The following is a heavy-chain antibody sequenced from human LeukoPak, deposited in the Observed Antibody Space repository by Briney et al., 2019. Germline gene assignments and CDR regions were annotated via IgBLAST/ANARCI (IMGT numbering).Heavy chain of an antibody. V-gene: IGHV1-69*13. CDR2: IIPIFGTA. CDR3: ARVPDIISAWFDP. Sequence: GASVKVSCKASGGTFSSYAISWVRQAPGQGLEWMGGIIPIFGTANYAQKFQGRVTITADGSTSTAYMELSSLRSEDTAVYYCARVPDIISAWFDPWGQGTLVTVSS. D-gene: IGHD3-10*01. CDR1: GGTFSSYA. J-gene: IGHJ5*02.